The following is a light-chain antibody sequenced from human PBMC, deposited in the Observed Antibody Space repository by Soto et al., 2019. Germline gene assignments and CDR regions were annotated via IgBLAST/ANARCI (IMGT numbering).Light chain of an antibody. Sequence: EIVLTQSPGTLSLSPGERATLSCRASQSVSSYLAWYQQKPGQAPRLLIYDASTRATGISARFSGSGSGTDFTLTSSSLEPEDLADYYWQQRSNWPGTFGQGTKVEVK. CDR1: QSVSSY. CDR2: DAS. J-gene: IGKJ1*01. V-gene: IGKV3-11*01. CDR3: QQRSNWPGT.